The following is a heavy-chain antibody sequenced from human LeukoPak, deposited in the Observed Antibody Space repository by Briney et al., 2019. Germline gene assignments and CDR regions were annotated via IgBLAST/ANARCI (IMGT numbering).Heavy chain of an antibody. Sequence: VKVSCKASGGPFSSYAISWVRQAPGQGLEWMGRIIPIFGTANYAQKFQGRVTITTDESTSTAYMELSSLRSEDTAVYYCAARGYSYGTAHFDYWGQGTLVTVSS. CDR1: GGPFSSYA. V-gene: IGHV1-69*05. D-gene: IGHD5-18*01. CDR3: AARGYSYGTAHFDY. J-gene: IGHJ4*02. CDR2: IIPIFGTA.